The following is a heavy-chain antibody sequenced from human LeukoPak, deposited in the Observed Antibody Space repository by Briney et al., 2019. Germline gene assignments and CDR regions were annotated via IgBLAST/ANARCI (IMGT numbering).Heavy chain of an antibody. Sequence: PGGSLRLSCSASAFTFSVYWMTWVRQAPGKGLEWVATIKEDGSDKYYVDSVRGRFTISRDNAKTSLYLQMNSLRAEDTAVYYCARDSSPGYYDYVWGSYPRYWGQGTLVTVSS. D-gene: IGHD3-16*02. CDR2: IKEDGSDK. CDR3: ARDSSPGYYDYVWGSYPRY. V-gene: IGHV3-7*05. CDR1: AFTFSVYW. J-gene: IGHJ4*02.